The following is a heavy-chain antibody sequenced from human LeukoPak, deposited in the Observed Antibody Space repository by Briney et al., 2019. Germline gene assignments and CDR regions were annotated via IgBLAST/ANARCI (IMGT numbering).Heavy chain of an antibody. CDR3: ARMRQLLWFGAGYYYYMDV. J-gene: IGHJ6*03. V-gene: IGHV4-4*07. CDR1: GGSISRYY. Sequence: SETLSLTCTVSGGSISRYYWSWIRQPAGKGLEWIGRIYTSGSTNYNPSLKSRVTMSVDTSKNQFSLKLSSVTAADTAVYYCARMRQLLWFGAGYYYYMDVWGKGTTVTVSS. D-gene: IGHD3-10*01. CDR2: IYTSGST.